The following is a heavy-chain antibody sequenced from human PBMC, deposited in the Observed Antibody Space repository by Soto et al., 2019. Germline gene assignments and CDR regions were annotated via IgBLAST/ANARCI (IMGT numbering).Heavy chain of an antibody. Sequence: TLSLTCAVYGGSFSGYYWSWIRQPPGKGLEWIGEINHSGSTNYNPSLKSRVTISVDTSKNRFSLKLSSVTAADTAVYYCARGGQSYGPQFDYWGQGTLVTVSS. J-gene: IGHJ4*02. CDR2: INHSGST. V-gene: IGHV4-34*01. D-gene: IGHD5-18*01. CDR3: ARGGQSYGPQFDY. CDR1: GGSFSGYY.